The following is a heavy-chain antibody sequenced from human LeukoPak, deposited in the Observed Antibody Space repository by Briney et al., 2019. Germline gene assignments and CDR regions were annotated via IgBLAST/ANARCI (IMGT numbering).Heavy chain of an antibody. Sequence: ASVKVSCKASGYTFTSYAMHWVRQAPGQRLEWMRWINAGNGNTKYSQKFQGRVTITRDTSASTAYMELSSLRSEDTAVYYCARLAGYYYGMDVWGQGTTVTVSS. V-gene: IGHV1-3*01. J-gene: IGHJ6*02. CDR1: GYTFTSYA. CDR2: INAGNGNT. D-gene: IGHD6-13*01. CDR3: ARLAGYYYGMDV.